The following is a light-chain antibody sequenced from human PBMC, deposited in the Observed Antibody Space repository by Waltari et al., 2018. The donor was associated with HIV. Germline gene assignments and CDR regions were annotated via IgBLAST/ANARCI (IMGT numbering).Light chain of an antibody. Sequence: EVVMTQSPATLSVSPGERATLSCRASQRVSSHLAWYQQRPGQSPRLLIYGASTRATGIPDRFSGSGSGTEFTLTISRLQSEDFALYYCQHYDRWPWGFGQGTKVEIK. V-gene: IGKV3-15*01. CDR1: QRVSSH. CDR3: QHYDRWPWG. CDR2: GAS. J-gene: IGKJ1*01.